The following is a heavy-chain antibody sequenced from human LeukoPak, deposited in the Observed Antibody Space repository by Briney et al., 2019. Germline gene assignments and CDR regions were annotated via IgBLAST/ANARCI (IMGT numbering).Heavy chain of an antibody. D-gene: IGHD2-15*01. V-gene: IGHV3-48*01. CDR2: VSSGSSTV. CDR3: VRGGSCWGSNWFDP. Sequence: QTGGSLRLSCAASQFTFSSYSMNWVRQAPGKGLEWVSYVSSGSSTVYYSDSVKGRFTISRDNVKNSLFLQMNSLRAEDTAIYYCVRGGSCWGSNWFDPWGQGTLVTVSS. CDR1: QFTFSSYS. J-gene: IGHJ5*02.